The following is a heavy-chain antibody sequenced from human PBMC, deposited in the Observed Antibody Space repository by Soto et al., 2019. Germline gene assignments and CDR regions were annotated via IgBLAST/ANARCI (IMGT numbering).Heavy chain of an antibody. Sequence: QVQLQQSGAGLLKPSETLSLTCDVYGGAFSGYIWTWIRQTPGKGLQWIGQINHSGSANYNPSLQSRVTISVHTSNSKFPLELSSVTAADTAVYYCARGLISGSQYSGGWYYFDSWGQGTQVTVSS. CDR1: GGAFSGYI. CDR2: INHSGSA. J-gene: IGHJ4*02. D-gene: IGHD1-26*01. CDR3: ARGLISGSQYSGGWYYFDS. V-gene: IGHV4-34*01.